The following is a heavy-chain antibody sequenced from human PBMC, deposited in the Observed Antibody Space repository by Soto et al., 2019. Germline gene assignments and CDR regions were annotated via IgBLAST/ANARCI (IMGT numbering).Heavy chain of an antibody. Sequence: PSETLSLTCAVYGGSFSGYYWSWIRQPPGKGLEWIGEINHSGSTNYNPSLKSRVTISVDTSKNQFSLKLTSVTAADTAVYYCARTKSSTSCYLRYWGQGTLGTV. V-gene: IGHV4-34*01. CDR2: INHSGST. D-gene: IGHD2-2*01. CDR3: ARTKSSTSCYLRY. J-gene: IGHJ4*02. CDR1: GGSFSGYY.